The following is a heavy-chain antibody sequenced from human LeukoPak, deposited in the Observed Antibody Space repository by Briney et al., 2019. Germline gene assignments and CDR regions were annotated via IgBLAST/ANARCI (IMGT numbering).Heavy chain of an antibody. Sequence: SQTLSLTCAISGDSVSSNSAAWNWIRQSPSRGLEWLGRTYYRSKWYNDYAVSVKSRITINPDTSKNQFSLKLSSVTAADTAVYYCASSMTTVRRGVCYFDYWGQGTLVTVSS. V-gene: IGHV6-1*01. D-gene: IGHD4-17*01. J-gene: IGHJ4*02. CDR3: ASSMTTVRRGVCYFDY. CDR2: TYYRSKWYN. CDR1: GDSVSSNSAA.